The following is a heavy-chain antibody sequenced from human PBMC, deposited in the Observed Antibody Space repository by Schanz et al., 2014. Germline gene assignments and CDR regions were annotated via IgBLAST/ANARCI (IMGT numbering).Heavy chain of an antibody. CDR1: GFTFSSYA. Sequence: EVQLVESGGGLVQPGGSLRLSCAASGFTFSSYAMSWVRQAPGKGLEWVSAISGGGGTTYYADSVKGRFTISRDNSKNTLYLQMNSLRAEDTAVYYCAKGRFGELRAFDIWGEGTMDTDSS. CDR3: AKGRFGELRAFDI. CDR2: ISGGGGTT. J-gene: IGHJ3*02. D-gene: IGHD3-10*01. V-gene: IGHV3-23*04.